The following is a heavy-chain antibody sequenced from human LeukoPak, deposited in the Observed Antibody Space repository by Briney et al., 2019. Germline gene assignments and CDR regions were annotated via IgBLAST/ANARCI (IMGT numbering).Heavy chain of an antibody. CDR3: ARGVYDFWSGYYVAGLWFDP. CDR2: IYYSGST. J-gene: IGHJ5*02. D-gene: IGHD3-3*01. CDR1: GGSFSGYY. V-gene: IGHV4-59*01. Sequence: SETLSLTCAVYGGSFSGYYWSWIRQPPGKGLEWIGYIYYSGSTNYNPSLKSRVTISVDTSKNQFSLKLSSVTAADTAVYYCARGVYDFWSGYYVAGLWFDPWGQGTLVTASS.